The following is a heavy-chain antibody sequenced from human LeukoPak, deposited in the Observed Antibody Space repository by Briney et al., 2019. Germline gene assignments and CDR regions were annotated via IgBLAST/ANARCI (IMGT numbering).Heavy chain of an antibody. CDR2: INPNSGGT. CDR1: GYTFTGYY. CDR3: ARGVSYGAKFDP. V-gene: IGHV1-2*02. J-gene: IGHJ5*02. D-gene: IGHD4-23*01. Sequence: ASVKVSCKASGYTFTGYYMHWVRQAPGQGLEWMGWINPNSGGTNYAQKFQGRVTMTRDTSISTAHMELSRLRSDDAAVYYCARGVSYGAKFDPWGQGTLVTVSS.